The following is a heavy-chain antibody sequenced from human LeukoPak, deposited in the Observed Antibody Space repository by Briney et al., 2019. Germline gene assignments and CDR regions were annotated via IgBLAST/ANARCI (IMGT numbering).Heavy chain of an antibody. J-gene: IGHJ4*02. V-gene: IGHV3-7*01. Sequence: QPGGSLRLSCVASGFTFSNYWMSWVRQAPGKGLEWVANIKQDESEKHYVDSVKGRFTISRDNAKNSLYLQMNSLRAEDTAVYYCARDEPSTGWPYTDYWGQGTLVTVSS. D-gene: IGHD6-19*01. CDR2: IKQDESEK. CDR1: GFTFSNYW. CDR3: ARDEPSTGWPYTDY.